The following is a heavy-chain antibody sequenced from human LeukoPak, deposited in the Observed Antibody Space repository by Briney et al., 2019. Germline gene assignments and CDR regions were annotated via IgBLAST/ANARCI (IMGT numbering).Heavy chain of an antibody. J-gene: IGHJ4*02. CDR2: ISYDGTYK. CDR3: AGWGGYDSGSFSGPLDY. V-gene: IGHV3-30-3*01. Sequence: GGSLRLSCAASGFTFSRYPMHWVRQAPGKGLEWVAVISYDGTYKFYGDSVKGRFTVSRDNSKNMLYLQMDSLRFEDTALYYCAGWGGYDSGSFSGPLDYWGQGTLVTVSS. D-gene: IGHD3-10*01. CDR1: GFTFSRYP.